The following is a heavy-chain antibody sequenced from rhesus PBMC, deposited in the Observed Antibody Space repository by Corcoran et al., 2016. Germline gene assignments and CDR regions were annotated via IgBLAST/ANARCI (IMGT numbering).Heavy chain of an antibody. CDR2: IDSSGST. CDR1: GGSLSSSY. D-gene: IGHD6-13*01. J-gene: IGHJ4*01. Sequence: QVQLQESGPGLVMPSETLSLTCAVSGGSLSSSYWSWIRQAPGKGLEWIGRIDSSGSTYYNPSLKSRVTLSVDTSKNQFSLKLSSVTAADTAVYYCVRAVGRYFDYWGQGVLVTVSS. V-gene: IGHV4S11*01. CDR3: VRAVGRYFDY.